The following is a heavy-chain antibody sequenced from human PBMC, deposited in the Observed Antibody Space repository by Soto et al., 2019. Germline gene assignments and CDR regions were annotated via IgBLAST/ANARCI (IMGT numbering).Heavy chain of an antibody. J-gene: IGHJ4*02. CDR2: IYDSESA. CDR3: ARASSSSSAADY. Sequence: QVQLQESGPGLVKASQTLSLICSVSGESISSGGYYWSWIRHHPGKGLEWIGYIYDSESAYYNPSLTSRVTISLDTSKNHFAMKLSSVTAADTAVSYCARASSSSSAADYWGQGTLIPVSS. V-gene: IGHV4-31*03. CDR1: GESISSGGYY. D-gene: IGHD6-6*01.